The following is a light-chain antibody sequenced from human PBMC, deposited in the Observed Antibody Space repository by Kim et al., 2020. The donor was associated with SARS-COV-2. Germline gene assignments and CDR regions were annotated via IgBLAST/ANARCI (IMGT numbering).Light chain of an antibody. CDR1: ALPKQY. J-gene: IGLJ2*01. CDR2: KDS. V-gene: IGLV3-25*03. CDR3: QSADSSGTYVV. Sequence: PGQTARITCSGDALPKQYAYWYQKKPGQAPVLVIYKDSERPSGIPERFSGSSSGTTVTLTISGVQAEDEADYYCQSADSSGTYVVFGGGTQLTVL.